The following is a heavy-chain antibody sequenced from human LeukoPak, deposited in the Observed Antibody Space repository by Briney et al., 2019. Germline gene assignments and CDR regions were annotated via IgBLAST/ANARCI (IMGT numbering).Heavy chain of an antibody. J-gene: IGHJ4*02. D-gene: IGHD2-15*01. CDR1: GGSISSYY. Sequence: PSETLSLTCTVSGGSISSYYWSWIRQPAGKGLEWIGRIYTSGSTNYNPSLKSRVTMSVDTSKNQFSLKLSSVTAADTAVYYCARQGPNCSGGSCYSSLFSTFDYWGQGTLVTVSS. V-gene: IGHV4-4*07. CDR3: ARQGPNCSGGSCYSSLFSTFDY. CDR2: IYTSGST.